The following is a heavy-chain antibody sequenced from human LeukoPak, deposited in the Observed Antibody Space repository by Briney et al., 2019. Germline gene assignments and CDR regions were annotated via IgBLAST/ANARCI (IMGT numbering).Heavy chain of an antibody. D-gene: IGHD2-15*01. CDR3: STALDN. V-gene: IGHV3-7*01. CDR2: IKQDGSET. Sequence: PGGSLRLSCAGSGFTFRDYWKDWVRQAPGKGLEWVANIKQDGSETHYVDSVRGRFSIFRDNPGNSVYLQMDSLRDEDTAVYYCSTALDNWGRGTLVTVSS. CDR1: GFTFRDYW. J-gene: IGHJ4*02.